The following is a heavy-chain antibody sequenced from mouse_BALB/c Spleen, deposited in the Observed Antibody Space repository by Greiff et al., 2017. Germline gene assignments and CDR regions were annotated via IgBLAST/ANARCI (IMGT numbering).Heavy chain of an antibody. CDR1: GFTFSSFG. CDR2: ISSGSSTI. CDR3: ASRTGTRAMDY. V-gene: IGHV5-17*02. Sequence: EVQLVESGGGLVQPGGSRKLSCAASGFTFSSFGMHWVRQAPEKGLEWVAYISSGSSTIYYADTVKGRFTISRDNPKNTLFLQMTSLRSEDTAMYYCASRTGTRAMDYWGQGTSVTVSS. D-gene: IGHD4-1*01. J-gene: IGHJ4*01.